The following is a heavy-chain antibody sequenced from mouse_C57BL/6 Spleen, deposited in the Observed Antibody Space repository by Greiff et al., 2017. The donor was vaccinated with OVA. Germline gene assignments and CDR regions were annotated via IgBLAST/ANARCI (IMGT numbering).Heavy chain of an antibody. CDR3: ASFRFYFDY. J-gene: IGHJ2*01. CDR2: ISYDGSN. CDR1: GYSITSGYY. V-gene: IGHV3-6*01. Sequence: VQLQQSGPGLVKPSQSLSLTCSVTGYSITSGYYWNWIRQFPGNKLEWMGYISYDGSNNYNPSLKNRISITRDTSKNQFFLKLNSVTTEDTATYYCASFRFYFDYWGQGTTLTVSS.